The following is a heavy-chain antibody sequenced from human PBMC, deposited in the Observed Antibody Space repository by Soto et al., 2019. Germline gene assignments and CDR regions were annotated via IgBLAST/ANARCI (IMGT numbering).Heavy chain of an antibody. CDR1: GGSISSYY. CDR3: ARLIALRHYVLDV. D-gene: IGHD3-10*02. CDR2: IYYSGST. J-gene: IGHJ6*02. V-gene: IGHV4-59*08. Sequence: QVQLQESGTGLVKPSETLSLTCTVSGGSISSYYWSWIRQPPGKGLVWIGYIYYSGSTNYNPSLKSRVTISVATSKHKFSLQLSSVTAADTAVYYCARLIALRHYVLDVWGQGTTVTVSS.